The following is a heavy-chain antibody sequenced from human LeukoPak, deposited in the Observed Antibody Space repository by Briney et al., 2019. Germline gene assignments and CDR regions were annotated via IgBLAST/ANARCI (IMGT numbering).Heavy chain of an antibody. Sequence: SETLSLTCAVYGGSFSGYYWSWIRQPPGKGLEWIGEINHSGSTNYNPSLKSRVTISVDTSKNQFSLKLSSVTAADTAVYYCARGWKPYSTTAYYYGMDVWGQGTTVTVSS. CDR1: GGSFSGYY. J-gene: IGHJ6*02. CDR2: INHSGST. V-gene: IGHV4-34*01. D-gene: IGHD6-13*01. CDR3: ARGWKPYSTTAYYYGMDV.